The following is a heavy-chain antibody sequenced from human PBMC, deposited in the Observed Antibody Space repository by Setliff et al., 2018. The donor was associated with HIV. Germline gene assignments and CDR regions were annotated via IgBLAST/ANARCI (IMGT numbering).Heavy chain of an antibody. Sequence: SVKVSCKTSGDTFSSYSVSWVRQAPGQGLQWMGGIIPFFGTTNYAQKFQDRVRITTDEAAPAAPATTVYMELSGLRSEDTAVYYCAGPRGDEAFDIWGQGTMVTVSS. V-gene: IGHV1-69*05. J-gene: IGHJ3*02. CDR3: AGPRGDEAFDI. CDR1: GDTFSSYS. D-gene: IGHD3-10*01. CDR2: IIPFFGTT.